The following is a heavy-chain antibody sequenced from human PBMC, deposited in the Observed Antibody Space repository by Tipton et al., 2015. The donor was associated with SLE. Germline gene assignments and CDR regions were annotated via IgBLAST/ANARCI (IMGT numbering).Heavy chain of an antibody. D-gene: IGHD2-15*01. J-gene: IGHJ4*02. CDR2: INHSGST. Sequence: TLSLTCAVYGGSFSGFYWSWIRQSPGKGLEWIGEINHSGSTNYNPSPKSRVTISVDMSKNQFSLKLSSVTAADTAVYYCARRYCSGGSCYPEDYWGQGTLVTVSS. CDR3: ARRYCSGGSCYPEDY. V-gene: IGHV4-34*01. CDR1: GGSFSGFY.